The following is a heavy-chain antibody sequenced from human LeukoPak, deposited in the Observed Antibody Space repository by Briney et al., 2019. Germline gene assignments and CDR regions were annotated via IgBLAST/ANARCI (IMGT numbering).Heavy chain of an antibody. V-gene: IGHV4-38-2*02. CDR1: GYSITSGYF. Sequence: SETLSLTCTVSGYSITSGYFWGWIRPPPQKGLEWIGSIYHSGTTYYNSSIKSRVSISVDTSKNQFSLKLSSVTAADTAVYYCTRDYDYWGQGALVTVSS. J-gene: IGHJ4*02. CDR2: IYHSGTT. CDR3: TRDYDY.